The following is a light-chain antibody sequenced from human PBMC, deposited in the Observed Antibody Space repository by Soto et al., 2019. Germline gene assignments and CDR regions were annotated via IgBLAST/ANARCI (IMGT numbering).Light chain of an antibody. CDR3: QPYDSSLSGYV. CDR1: SSNIVAGYD. CDR2: GNS. J-gene: IGLJ1*01. Sequence: QSVLTQPPSVSGAPGQRVTISCTGSSSNIVAGYDVHWYQQLPGTAPKLLIYGNSNRPSGVPDRFSGSKSGTSASLAITGLQAEDEADYYCQPYDSSLSGYVFGTGTKVTVL. V-gene: IGLV1-40*01.